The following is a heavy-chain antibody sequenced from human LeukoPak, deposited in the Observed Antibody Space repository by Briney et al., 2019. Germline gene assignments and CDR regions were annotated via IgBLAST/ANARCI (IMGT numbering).Heavy chain of an antibody. CDR3: ARMTTVTTALLYYYYGMDV. CDR2: MNPNSGNT. V-gene: IGHV1-8*01. D-gene: IGHD4-11*01. J-gene: IGHJ6*02. Sequence: NWVRQATGQGLEWMGWMNPNSGNTGYAQKFQGRVTMTRNTSISTAYMELSSLRSEDTAVYYCARMTTVTTALLYYYYGMDVWGQGTTVTVSS.